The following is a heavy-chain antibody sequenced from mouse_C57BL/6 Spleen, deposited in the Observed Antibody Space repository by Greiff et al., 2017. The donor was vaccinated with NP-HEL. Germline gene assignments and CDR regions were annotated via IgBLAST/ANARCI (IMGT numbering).Heavy chain of an antibody. J-gene: IGHJ3*01. CDR1: GYTFTSYG. V-gene: IGHV1-81*01. D-gene: IGHD2-2*01. CDR2: IYPRSGNT. Sequence: QVQLQQSGAELARPGASVKLSCKASGYTFTSYGISWVKQRTGQGLEWIGEIYPRSGNTYYNEKFKGKATLTADKSSSTAYMELRSLTSEDAAVYFCARKDGYDVEAYWGQGTLVTVSA. CDR3: ARKDGYDVEAY.